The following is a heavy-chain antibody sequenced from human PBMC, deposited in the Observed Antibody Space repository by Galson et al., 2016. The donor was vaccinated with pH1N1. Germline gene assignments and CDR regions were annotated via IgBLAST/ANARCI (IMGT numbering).Heavy chain of an antibody. CDR2: ISWNSGNI. J-gene: IGHJ3*01. V-gene: IGHV3-9*01. D-gene: IGHD2-2*01. Sequence: SLRLSCAASGFTFNDYAMHWVRLLPGKGLEWVSGISWNSGNIDYADSVKGRFTVSRDKAKSSLHLQMNSLRPEDTAFYFCAKVMVQAVLQGDAFDVWGPGTMVAVSS. CDR3: AKVMVQAVLQGDAFDV. CDR1: GFTFNDYA.